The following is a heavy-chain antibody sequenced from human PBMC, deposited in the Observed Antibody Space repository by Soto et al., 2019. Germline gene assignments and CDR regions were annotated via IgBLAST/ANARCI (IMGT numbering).Heavy chain of an antibody. CDR2: ITLDGSNK. CDR3: ATGFRTSGNYFDY. V-gene: IGHV3-30*03. D-gene: IGHD1-26*01. CDR1: GLAFSNYG. Sequence: GGSLRLSCAASGLAFSNYGMHWVRQAPGKGLEWVAVITLDGSNKYYADSVKGRFSISRDNSKNIVYLEMNSLRTDDTSVYYCATGFRTSGNYFDYWGRGTLVTVSS. J-gene: IGHJ4*02.